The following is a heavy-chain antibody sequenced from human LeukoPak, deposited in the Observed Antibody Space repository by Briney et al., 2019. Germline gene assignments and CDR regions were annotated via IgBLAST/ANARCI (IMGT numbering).Heavy chain of an antibody. Sequence: PSETLSLTCTVSGDSISSYYWTWIRQPPGKGLEWIGYIYYSGSTNYNPSLKSRVTISVDTSKNQFSLKLSSVTAADTAVYYCARDRRQSRFTMDVWGKGPTVTISS. V-gene: IGHV4-59*01. J-gene: IGHJ6*03. CDR1: GDSISSYY. CDR2: IYYSGST. D-gene: IGHD6-13*01. CDR3: ARDRRQSRFTMDV.